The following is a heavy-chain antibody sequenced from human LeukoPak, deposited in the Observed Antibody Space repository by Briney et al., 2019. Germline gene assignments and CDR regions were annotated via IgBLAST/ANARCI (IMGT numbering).Heavy chain of an antibody. CDR2: SSGSGGST. Sequence: GGSLRLSCAASAFTFTNYAMSWVRQAPGKGLESVSVSSGSGGSTYYADAVKGRFTIYRDNSKNTLYLQMNSLRADDTAVYYCRSYYYNSGYFDFDYWGQGTLVTVSS. CDR1: AFTFTNYA. J-gene: IGHJ4*02. D-gene: IGHD3-22*01. V-gene: IGHV3-23*01. CDR3: RSYYYNSGYFDFDY.